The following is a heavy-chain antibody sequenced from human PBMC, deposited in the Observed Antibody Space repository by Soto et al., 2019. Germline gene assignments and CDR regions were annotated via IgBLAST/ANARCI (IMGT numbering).Heavy chain of an antibody. V-gene: IGHV4-38-2*02. Sequence: SATLSLTCAVSGYSISSGYYWGWIRQPPGKGLEWIGRIYHSGSTYYNPSLKSRVTISVDTSKNQFSLKLSSVTAADTAVYYCARDLVTTDGMDVWGQGTTVTVSS. J-gene: IGHJ6*02. CDR1: GYSISSGYY. CDR3: ARDLVTTDGMDV. CDR2: IYHSGST. D-gene: IGHD4-17*01.